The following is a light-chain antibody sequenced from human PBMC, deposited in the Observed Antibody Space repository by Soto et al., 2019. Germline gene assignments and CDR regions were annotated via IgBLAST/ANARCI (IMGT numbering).Light chain of an antibody. V-gene: IGLV1-40*01. CDR3: QSYDSTLSARYV. J-gene: IGLJ1*01. Sequence: QSVLTQPPSVSGTPGQTVVISCSRSSSNIGAPYDVNWYRQIPGTAPKLLIFGNLNRPSGVPHRFSGSKSGTSATLAITGLQAEDEGDDYCQSYDSTLSARYVFGTGTKLTVL. CDR2: GNL. CDR1: SSNIGAPYD.